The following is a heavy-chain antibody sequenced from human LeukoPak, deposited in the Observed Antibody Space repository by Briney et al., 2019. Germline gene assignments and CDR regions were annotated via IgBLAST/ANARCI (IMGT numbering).Heavy chain of an antibody. Sequence: QAGGSLRLSCAASGFSVSNYYMSWVRQPPGKGLEWVSVMYTGGGRYYGDSVKGRFTISRDNSKNTVFLQMNSLRVEDTALYYCTRGQSYCGAGCYSDWGQGTLVTVSS. J-gene: IGHJ4*02. CDR2: MYTGGGR. CDR1: GFSVSNYY. V-gene: IGHV3-66*01. CDR3: TRGQSYCGAGCYSD. D-gene: IGHD2-21*02.